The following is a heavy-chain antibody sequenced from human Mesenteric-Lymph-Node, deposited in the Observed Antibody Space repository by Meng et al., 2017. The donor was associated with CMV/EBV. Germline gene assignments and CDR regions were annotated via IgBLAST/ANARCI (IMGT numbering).Heavy chain of an antibody. CDR3: VRDNRGGNWQ. J-gene: IGHJ1*01. D-gene: IGHD1-1*01. CDR1: AFSFSNYN. CDR2: ITPTGSSV. Sequence: GESLKISCVGSAFSFSNYNMSWVRQAPGKGLEWVSSITPTGSSVYYADSMRGRFTISRDNAKNSVYLQLNSLSVEDTAVFYCVRDNRGGNWQWGQGTLVTVSS. V-gene: IGHV3-21*01.